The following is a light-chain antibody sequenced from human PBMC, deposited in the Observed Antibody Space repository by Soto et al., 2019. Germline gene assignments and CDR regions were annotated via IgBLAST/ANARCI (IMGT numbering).Light chain of an antibody. V-gene: IGLV2-14*03. CDR1: SSDIGAYNY. CDR2: DVN. J-gene: IGLJ3*02. CDR3: SSYTSSNTVV. Sequence: QSALTQPASVSGSPGQSITISCTGNSSDIGAYNYVGWYQQHPGQAPKLMTYDVNNRPSGVSDRFSASKSGNTASLTIAWLQAEDEADYYCSSYTSSNTVVFGGGTKLTVL.